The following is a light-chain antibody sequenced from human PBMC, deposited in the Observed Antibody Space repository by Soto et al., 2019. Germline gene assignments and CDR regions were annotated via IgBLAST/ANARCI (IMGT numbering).Light chain of an antibody. CDR2: DAS. J-gene: IGKJ1*01. CDR1: QNVDHW. Sequence: DIQMTQSPSTLSASVGDRVTITCRASQNVDHWVAWYQQKPGKAPKFLIYDASILQSGVPSRFSGSGSGTEFTLSISGLQPDDFATYFWQRYNSNSRTFGQGTRV. CDR3: QRYNSNSRT. V-gene: IGKV1-5*01.